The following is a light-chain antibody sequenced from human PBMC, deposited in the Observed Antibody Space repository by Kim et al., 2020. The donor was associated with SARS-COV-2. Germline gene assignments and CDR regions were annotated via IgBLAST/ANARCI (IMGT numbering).Light chain of an antibody. V-gene: IGLV3-19*01. CDR3: NSRDNSGDHVV. CDR1: SLRTYY. J-gene: IGLJ2*01. Sequence: SSELTQDPAVSVALGQTVRITCQGDSLRTYYASWYQQKPGQAPILVIYGKNTRPSGIPDRFSGSSSGNTASLTVTGAHAVDEADYYCNSRDNSGDHVVFGGGTQLTVL. CDR2: GKN.